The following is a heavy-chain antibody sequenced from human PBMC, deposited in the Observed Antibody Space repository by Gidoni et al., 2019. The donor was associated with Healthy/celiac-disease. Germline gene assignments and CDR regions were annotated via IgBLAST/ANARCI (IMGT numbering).Heavy chain of an antibody. Sequence: QVQLVQSGAEVKKPGASVKVSCKASGYTFTRYYMLWVRQAPGQGLEWMGIINPSGGSTSYAQKCQGRVTMTRDTSTSTVYMELSSLRSEDTAVYYCARDIFCGGDCYPQTFDYWGQGTLVTVSS. J-gene: IGHJ4*02. CDR2: INPSGGST. V-gene: IGHV1-46*03. CDR3: ARDIFCGGDCYPQTFDY. D-gene: IGHD2-21*02. CDR1: GYTFTRYY.